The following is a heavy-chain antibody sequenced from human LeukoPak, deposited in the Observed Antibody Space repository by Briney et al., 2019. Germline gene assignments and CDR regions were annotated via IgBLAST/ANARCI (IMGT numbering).Heavy chain of an antibody. J-gene: IGHJ4*02. V-gene: IGHV5-10-1*01. CDR2: IDPADSYT. CDR3: ARRTSYSDSSGYYHYFFDY. Sequence: GESLKISCKGSAYSFTSYWITWVRQMPGKGLEWMGRIDPADSYTNYSPSFQGHATISADKFISTAYLQWSSLKASDTAMYYCARRTSYSDSSGYYHYFFDYWGQGTLVTVSS. D-gene: IGHD3-22*01. CDR1: AYSFTSYW.